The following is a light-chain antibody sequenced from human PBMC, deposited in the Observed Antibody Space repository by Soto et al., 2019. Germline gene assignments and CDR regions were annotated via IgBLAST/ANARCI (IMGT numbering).Light chain of an antibody. CDR1: QSVSSSY. J-gene: IGKJ4*01. V-gene: IGKV3-20*01. Sequence: GWTPPARTRVVYARRIAILSCRAIQSVSSSYLAWYQQKPGQAPRLLIYGASSRATGTPDRFSGSGSGTDFTLTISRLEHADFAVYYSQEYATSPPLSVGGGNKVDIK. CDR3: QEYATSPPLS. CDR2: GAS.